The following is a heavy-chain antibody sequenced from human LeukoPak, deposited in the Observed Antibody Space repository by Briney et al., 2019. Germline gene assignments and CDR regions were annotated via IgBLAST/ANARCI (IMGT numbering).Heavy chain of an antibody. V-gene: IGHV4-61*02. CDR3: AREGLGVTGGVFHYYYYMDV. D-gene: IGHD1-14*01. J-gene: IGHJ6*03. Sequence: SETLSLTCTVSGGSISSSSYYWGWIRQPAGKGLEWIGRINTSGNTNYNPSLKSRVTISIDTSKIQFSLNLNSLTAADTALYYCAREGLGVTGGVFHYYYYMDVRGKGTTVTISS. CDR2: INTSGNT. CDR1: GGSISSSSYY.